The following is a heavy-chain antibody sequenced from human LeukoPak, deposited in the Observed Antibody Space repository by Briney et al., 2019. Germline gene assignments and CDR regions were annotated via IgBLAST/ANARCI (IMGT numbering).Heavy chain of an antibody. J-gene: IGHJ4*02. D-gene: IGHD1-26*01. Sequence: ASVTVSFTSSVYTFPSYDINWVRQATGQGLEWMGWMNPNSGNTGYTQKFQGRVTITRNTSITTAYMDLTSLRSEDTAVYFCARGPKWSGSYYYFDFWGQGTLVTVSS. CDR3: ARGPKWSGSYYYFDF. CDR1: VYTFPSYD. CDR2: MNPNSGNT. V-gene: IGHV1-8*01.